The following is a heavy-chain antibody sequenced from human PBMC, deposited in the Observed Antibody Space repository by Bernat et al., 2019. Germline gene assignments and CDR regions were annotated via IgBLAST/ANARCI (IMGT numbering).Heavy chain of an antibody. J-gene: IGHJ4*02. D-gene: IGHD3-16*01. CDR3: ARDKGENFDY. Sequence: EVQLVESGGGLVEPGGSLRLSCAASGFTFRSYSITWVRHAPGKGLEWVSYISSSSTTTYYADSVKGRFTISRDSAKNLLFLQMDSLRVEDTAVYYCARDKGENFDYWGQGTLVTVSS. CDR1: GFTFRSYS. CDR2: ISSSSTTT. V-gene: IGHV3-48*01.